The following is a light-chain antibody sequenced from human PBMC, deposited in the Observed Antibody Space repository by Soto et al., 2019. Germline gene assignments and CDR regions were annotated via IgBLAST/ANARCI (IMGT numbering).Light chain of an antibody. CDR3: QQYNSYPWT. CDR1: QSISSW. J-gene: IGKJ1*01. CDR2: DAS. V-gene: IGKV1-5*01. Sequence: DIQMTQSPSTLSASVGDRVTITCRASQSISSWLAWYQQKPGKAPKLVIYDASSLESGVPSRFSGSGSGTEFTLTISSLQPDDFATYYCQQYNSYPWTFGQGTKVDIK.